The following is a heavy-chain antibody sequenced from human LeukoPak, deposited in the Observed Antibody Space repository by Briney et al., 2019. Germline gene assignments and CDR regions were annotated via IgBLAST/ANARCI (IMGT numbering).Heavy chain of an antibody. CDR2: ISGSGGST. Sequence: GGSLRLSCAASGFSFSSYAMNWVRQAPGKGLEWVSAISGSGGSTYYADSVKGRFTISRDNSKNTLDLQMNSLRAEDTAVYYCASPRITGTSRPFDYWGQGTLVTVSS. CDR3: ASPRITGTSRPFDY. J-gene: IGHJ4*02. V-gene: IGHV3-23*01. D-gene: IGHD1-7*01. CDR1: GFSFSSYA.